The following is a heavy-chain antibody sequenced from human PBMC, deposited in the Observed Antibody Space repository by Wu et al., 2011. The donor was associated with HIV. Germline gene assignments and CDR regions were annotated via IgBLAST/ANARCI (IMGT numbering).Heavy chain of an antibody. V-gene: IGHV1-18*01. D-gene: IGHD5-18*01. CDR3: AREVDTAMVGAFDI. CDR1: GYRFASYG. Sequence: QAQLEQSGAEVKKPGASVKVSCKASGYRFASYGINWVRQAPGQGLEWMRWISGYNGNTNYAEKFQGRLTMTTDTITTTAFMELRSLRSNDTAVYFCAREVDTAMVGAFDIWGQGTMVIVSS. J-gene: IGHJ3*02. CDR2: ISGYNGNT.